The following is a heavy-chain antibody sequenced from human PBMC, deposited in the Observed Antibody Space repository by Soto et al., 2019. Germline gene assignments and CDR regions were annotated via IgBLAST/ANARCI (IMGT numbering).Heavy chain of an antibody. J-gene: IGHJ5*02. CDR2: IKSKTDGGTT. CDR3: PTRVIVGTTGWFDP. V-gene: IGHV3-15*07. D-gene: IGHD1-26*01. Sequence: EVQLVESGGGLVKPGGSLRLSCAASGFTFSNAWLNWVRQAPGKGLEWVGRIKSKTDGGTTDYPAPVKGRFTISRDDSKDTRYLQMNRLKAEDTAVYYCPTRVIVGTTGWFDPWCQGTLVTVSS. CDR1: GFTFSNAW.